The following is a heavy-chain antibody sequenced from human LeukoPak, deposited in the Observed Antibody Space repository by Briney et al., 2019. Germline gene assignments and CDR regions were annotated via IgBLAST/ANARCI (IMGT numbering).Heavy chain of an antibody. Sequence: GGSLRLSCAASGVTFSSYAMSWVRQAPGRGLEWVSAISGTGGRTYFADSVKGRFTISRDNSKNTLYLQMNSLRAEDTAVYYCAKDMRYDSSGYFDYWGQGTLVTVSS. CDR1: GVTFSSYA. CDR2: ISGTGGRT. J-gene: IGHJ4*02. V-gene: IGHV3-23*01. CDR3: AKDMRYDSSGYFDY. D-gene: IGHD3-22*01.